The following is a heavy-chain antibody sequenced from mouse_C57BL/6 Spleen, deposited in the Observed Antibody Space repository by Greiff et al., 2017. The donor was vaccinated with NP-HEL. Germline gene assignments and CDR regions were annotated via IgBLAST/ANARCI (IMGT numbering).Heavy chain of an antibody. CDR1: GFSFNTYA. CDR2: IRSKSNNYAT. D-gene: IGHD2-4*01. CDR3: VRDDYDRFAY. V-gene: IGHV10-1*01. J-gene: IGHJ3*01. Sequence: EVQLVESGGGLVQPKGSLKLSCAASGFSFNTYAMNWVRQAPGKGLEWVARIRSKSNNYATYYADSVKDRFTISRDDSESMLYLQMNNLKTEDTAMYYCVRDDYDRFAYWGQGTLVTVSA.